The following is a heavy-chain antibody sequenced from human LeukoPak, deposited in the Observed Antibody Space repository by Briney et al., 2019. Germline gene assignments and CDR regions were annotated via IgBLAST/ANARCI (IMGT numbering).Heavy chain of an antibody. D-gene: IGHD5-18*01. CDR1: GYTLTELS. J-gene: IGHJ4*02. CDR2: FDPEDGET. CDR3: ATEGPERGYSYGYYFDY. Sequence: ASVKVSCKVSGYTLTELSMHWVRQAPGKGFEWMGGFDPEDGETIYAQKFQGRVTMTEDTSTDTAYMELSSLRSEDTAVYYCATEGPERGYSYGYYFDYWGQGTLVTVSS. V-gene: IGHV1-24*01.